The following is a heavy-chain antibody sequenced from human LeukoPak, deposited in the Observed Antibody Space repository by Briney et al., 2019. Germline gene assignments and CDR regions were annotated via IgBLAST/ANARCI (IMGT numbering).Heavy chain of an antibody. CDR1: GASISGSGYY. J-gene: IGHJ5*02. Sequence: SETLSLTCAVSGASISGSGYYLGWIRQPPGKGLEWIGSIYYSGSTYYNPSLKSRVTISVDTSKNQFSLKLSSVTAADTAVYYCARQIVVPAASEGDWFDPWGQGTLVTVSS. V-gene: IGHV4-39*01. CDR2: IYYSGST. D-gene: IGHD2-2*01. CDR3: ARQIVVPAASEGDWFDP.